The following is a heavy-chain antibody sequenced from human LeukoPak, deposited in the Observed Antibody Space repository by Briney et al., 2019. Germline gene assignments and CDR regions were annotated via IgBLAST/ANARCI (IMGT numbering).Heavy chain of an antibody. CDR1: GGSISGYY. J-gene: IGHJ5*02. CDR3: ARAGSSSWYNWFDP. CDR2: IYYSGST. D-gene: IGHD6-13*01. V-gene: IGHV4-59*01. Sequence: SETLSLTCTVSGGSISGYYWSWIRQPPGKGLEWIGYIYYSGSTNYNPSLKSRVTISVDTSKNQFSLKLSSVTAADTAVYYCARAGSSSWYNWFDPWGQGTLVTVSS.